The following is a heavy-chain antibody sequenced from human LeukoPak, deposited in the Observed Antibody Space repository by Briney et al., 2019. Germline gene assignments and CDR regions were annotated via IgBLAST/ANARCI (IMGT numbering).Heavy chain of an antibody. CDR1: GFTFSSYS. CDR3: ARALLVRNAFYGMDV. V-gene: IGHV3-21*01. CDR2: ISSSSSYI. Sequence: GGSLRLSCAASGFTFSSYSMNWVRQAPGKGLEWVSSISSSSSYIYYADSVKGRFTISRDNAKNSLYLQTNSLRAEDTAVYYCARALLVRNAFYGMDVWGQGTTVTVSS. J-gene: IGHJ6*02. D-gene: IGHD3-10*01.